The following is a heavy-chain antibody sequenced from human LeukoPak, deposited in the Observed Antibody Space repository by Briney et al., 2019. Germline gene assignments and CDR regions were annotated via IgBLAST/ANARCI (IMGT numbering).Heavy chain of an antibody. CDR1: GDSISGTYW. CDR3: ARHKTMAGFDY. D-gene: IGHD6-19*01. J-gene: IGHJ4*02. V-gene: IGHV4-4*02. CDR2: IYHSGNT. Sequence: SETLSLTCAVSGDSISGTYWWTWVRQSPGKGLEWIGEIYHSGNTNYNPSLKSRVTMSVDTSNNQCSMKLTSVTAADTAVYYCARHKTMAGFDYWGQGTLVTVAS.